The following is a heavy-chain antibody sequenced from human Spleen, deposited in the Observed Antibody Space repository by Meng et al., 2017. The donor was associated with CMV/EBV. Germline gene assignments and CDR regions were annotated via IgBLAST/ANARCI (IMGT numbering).Heavy chain of an antibody. CDR3: ARVSYDFWSGIDP. CDR1: GGTFGNYG. Sequence: SVKVSCKASGGTFGNYGISWVRQAPGQGLEWMGGSIPMFGSTNYAQKFQGRVTITTDESTSTAYMELSSLRSEDTAVYYCARVSYDFWSGIDPWGQGTLVTVSS. D-gene: IGHD3-3*01. CDR2: SIPMFGST. V-gene: IGHV1-69*05. J-gene: IGHJ5*02.